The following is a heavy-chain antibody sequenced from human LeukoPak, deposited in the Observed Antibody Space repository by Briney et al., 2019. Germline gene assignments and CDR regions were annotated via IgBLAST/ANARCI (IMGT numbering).Heavy chain of an antibody. V-gene: IGHV3-23*01. D-gene: IGHD1-26*01. Sequence: GGSLRLSCAASGFTFSSYAMSWVRQAPGKGLEWVSGISGSVRGVNTYYANSVKGRFTISRDNSKNTLYVQMNSLRAEDTAVYYCARAGSIRFDYWGQGTLVTVSS. CDR3: ARAGSIRFDY. J-gene: IGHJ4*02. CDR1: GFTFSSYA. CDR2: ISGSVRGVNT.